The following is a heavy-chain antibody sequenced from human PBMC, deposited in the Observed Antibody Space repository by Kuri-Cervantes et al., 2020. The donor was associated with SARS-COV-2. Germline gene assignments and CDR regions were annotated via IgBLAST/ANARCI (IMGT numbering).Heavy chain of an antibody. CDR2: IYYSGST. J-gene: IGHJ5*02. CDR1: GGSISSSSYY. Sequence: SETLSLTCTVSGGSISSSSYYWGWIRQPPGKGLEWIGSIYYSGSTYYNPSLKSRVTISVDTSKNQFSLQLNSVTPEDTAVYYCARGGATVDNWFDPWGQGTLVTVSS. V-gene: IGHV4-39*07. CDR3: ARGGATVDNWFDP. D-gene: IGHD4-17*01.